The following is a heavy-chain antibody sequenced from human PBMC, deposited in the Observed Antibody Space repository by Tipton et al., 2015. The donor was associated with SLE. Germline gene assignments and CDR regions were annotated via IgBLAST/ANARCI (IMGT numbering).Heavy chain of an antibody. J-gene: IGHJ4*02. CDR3: ARGARTSYFFDF. V-gene: IGHV4-34*01. D-gene: IGHD2-15*01. Sequence: TLSLTCAVYGGSFSGNFWNWIRQSPGKVLEWIGEINHSGSTNYNPSLKRRVTISLDTSKNQFSLKVTSVTAADTAVYYCARGARTSYFFDFWGQGTLVTVSS. CDR2: INHSGST. CDR1: GGSFSGNF.